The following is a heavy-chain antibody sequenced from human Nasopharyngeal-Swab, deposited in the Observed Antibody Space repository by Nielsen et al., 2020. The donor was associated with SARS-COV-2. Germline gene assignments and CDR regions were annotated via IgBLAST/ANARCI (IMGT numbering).Heavy chain of an antibody. Sequence: SVKVSCKASGGTFSNYGINWVRQATGQGLEWMGGIIPVLGRVNYAQRFQGRVTITADKSTSTVYMEFTSLKSEDTAVYYCARGRRPHTSLPDGFDMWGQGTMVTVSS. J-gene: IGHJ3*02. V-gene: IGHV1-69*10. CDR3: ARGRRPHTSLPDGFDM. CDR1: GGTFSNYG. CDR2: IIPVLGRV.